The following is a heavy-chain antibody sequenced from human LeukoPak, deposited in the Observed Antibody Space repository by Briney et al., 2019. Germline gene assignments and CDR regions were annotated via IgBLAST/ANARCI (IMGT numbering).Heavy chain of an antibody. V-gene: IGHV3-21*01. J-gene: IGHJ6*02. CDR3: ARSTRDYSSGWFIYHYYYGMDV. D-gene: IGHD6-19*01. CDR1: GFNFSHYT. Sequence: GGSLRLSCAASGFNFSHYTMKWVRQAPGKGLEWVSSISSNSRYIYYADSVKGRFTISRDNAKNSLYLQMNSLRAEDTAVYYCARSTRDYSSGWFIYHYYYGMDVWGQGTTVTVSS. CDR2: ISSNSRYI.